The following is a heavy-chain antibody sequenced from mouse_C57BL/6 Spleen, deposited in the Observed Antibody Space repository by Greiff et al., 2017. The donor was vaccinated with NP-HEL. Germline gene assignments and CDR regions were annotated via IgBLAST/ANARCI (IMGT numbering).Heavy chain of an antibody. Sequence: VKLMESGAELVKPGASVKISCKASGYAFSSYWMNWVKQRPGKGLEWIGQIYPGDGDTNYNGKFKGKATLTADKSSSTAYMQLSSLTSEDSAVYFCARSGYYGSSYGVYYAMDYWGQGTSVTVSS. CDR1: GYAFSSYW. CDR2: IYPGDGDT. V-gene: IGHV1-80*01. J-gene: IGHJ4*01. D-gene: IGHD1-1*01. CDR3: ARSGYYGSSYGVYYAMDY.